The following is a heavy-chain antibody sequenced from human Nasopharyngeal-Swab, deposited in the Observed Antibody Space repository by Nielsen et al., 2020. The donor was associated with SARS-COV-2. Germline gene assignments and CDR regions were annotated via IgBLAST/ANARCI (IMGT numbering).Heavy chain of an antibody. CDR2: INHSGST. D-gene: IGHD5-12*01. CDR3: AKIEWQSVRWFDR. J-gene: IGHJ5*02. V-gene: IGHV4-34*01. Sequence: SETLSLTCAVYGASFSVYDWSWIRQSPGKGLEWIGEINHSGSTKHNPSLKSRVTLSLDTSKNQFSLKLNSVTAADTAVYYCAKIEWQSVRWFDRWGQGTLVTVSS. CDR1: GASFSVYD.